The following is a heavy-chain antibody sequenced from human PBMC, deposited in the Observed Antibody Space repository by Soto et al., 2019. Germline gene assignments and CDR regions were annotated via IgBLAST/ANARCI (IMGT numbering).Heavy chain of an antibody. CDR2: IYPADSDT. D-gene: IGHD2-2*01. Sequence: GGSLRLSCAASGFTFTIYAMSWVRQAPGKGLEWMGSIYPADSDTRYSPAFQGQVTISADKSIRTAYLQWNSLKASDTAMYYCARIPHSTTSYYGYNFGMDVWGQGTTVTVSS. V-gene: IGHV5-51*01. J-gene: IGHJ6*02. CDR1: GFTFTIYA. CDR3: ARIPHSTTSYYGYNFGMDV.